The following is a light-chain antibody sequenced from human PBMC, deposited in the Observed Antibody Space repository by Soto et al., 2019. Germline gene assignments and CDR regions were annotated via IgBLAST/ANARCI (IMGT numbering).Light chain of an antibody. CDR1: SSDVGGYNY. CDR3: NSYAGSNNWV. V-gene: IGLV2-8*01. J-gene: IGLJ3*02. Sequence: QSALTQPASVSGSPGQSITICCTGTSSDVGGYNYVSWYQQHPGKAPKLMIYEVSKRPTGVPDRFSGSKSGNTASLTVSGLQAEEEADYYCNSYAGSNNWVFGGGTKLTVL. CDR2: EVS.